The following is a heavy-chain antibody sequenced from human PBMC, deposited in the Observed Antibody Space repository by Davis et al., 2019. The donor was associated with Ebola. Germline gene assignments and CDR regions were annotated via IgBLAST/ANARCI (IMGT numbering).Heavy chain of an antibody. CDR1: GGSFSGYY. V-gene: IGHV4-34*01. Sequence: SETLSLTCAVYGGSFSGYYWSWIRQPPGKGLEWIGEINHSGSTYYNPSLKSRVTISVDRSKNQFSLKLSSVTAADTAVYYCARGIVGATLWGQGTLVTVSS. CDR2: INHSGST. J-gene: IGHJ4*02. D-gene: IGHD1-26*01. CDR3: ARGIVGATL.